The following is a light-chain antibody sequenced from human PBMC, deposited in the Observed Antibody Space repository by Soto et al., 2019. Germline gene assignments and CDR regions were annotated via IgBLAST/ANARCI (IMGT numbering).Light chain of an antibody. CDR3: QQYGGSPIT. CDR1: ESVTDY. J-gene: IGKJ5*01. CDR2: GAS. Sequence: PGDRVTLSSRASESVTDYLAWYQQKPGQAPRLLIYGASSRATGIPDRFSGSGSGTDFTLSISRLEPEDFAVYYCQQYGGSPITFGQGTRLEIK. V-gene: IGKV3-20*01.